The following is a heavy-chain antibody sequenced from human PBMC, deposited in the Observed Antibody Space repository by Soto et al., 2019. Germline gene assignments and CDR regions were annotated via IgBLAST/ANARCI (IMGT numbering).Heavy chain of an antibody. Sequence: LKISCTGFGYTFTTFWISWVRQMPGKGLEWMGRIDPRDSYVNYSPSFQGHVTISLDKSISTAYLQWGSLKASDTAMYYCARLFCSTTTCDSWFDPWGQGTLVTVSS. V-gene: IGHV5-10-1*01. CDR1: GYTFTTFW. CDR2: IDPRDSYV. D-gene: IGHD2-2*01. CDR3: ARLFCSTTTCDSWFDP. J-gene: IGHJ5*02.